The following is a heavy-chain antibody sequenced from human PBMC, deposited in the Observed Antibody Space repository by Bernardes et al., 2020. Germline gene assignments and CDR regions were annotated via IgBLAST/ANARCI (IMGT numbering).Heavy chain of an antibody. D-gene: IGHD3-16*01. CDR3: AIITFGGVPFDY. J-gene: IGHJ4*02. CDR2: IYSGGST. Sequence: GGSLRLSCVASGFTVSSNYMSWVRQAPGKGLEWVSVIYSGGSTYYADSVQGRFTISRDNSKNTLYLQMNSLRAEETAVYYCAIITFGGVPFDYWGQGTLVTVSS. CDR1: GFTVSSNY. V-gene: IGHV3-53*01.